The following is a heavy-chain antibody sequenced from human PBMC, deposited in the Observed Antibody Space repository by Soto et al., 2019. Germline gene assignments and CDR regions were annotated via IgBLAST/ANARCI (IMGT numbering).Heavy chain of an antibody. Sequence: QLQLQELGPGLVKPSETLSLTCNVSGGSISTASYYWGWIRQAPGKGLEWIASVNYAGTTYYSPSLKSRIAISIDTPKNQFSLKGNSVTAADTGLYFCARLMMDLSWYVDWFDPWGQGKLVTVSS. CDR1: GGSISTASYY. J-gene: IGHJ5*02. D-gene: IGHD6-13*01. CDR3: ARLMMDLSWYVDWFDP. V-gene: IGHV4-39*01. CDR2: VNYAGTT.